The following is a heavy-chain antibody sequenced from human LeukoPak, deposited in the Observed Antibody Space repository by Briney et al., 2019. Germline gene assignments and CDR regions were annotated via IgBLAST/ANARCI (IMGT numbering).Heavy chain of an antibody. J-gene: IGHJ4*02. CDR1: GGSISSTSYY. Sequence: SETLSLTCIVSGGSISSTSYYWGWIRQPPGKGLEWIGSIYFDGNAYYNPALTGRVIISIDTSRNVFSLKLSPVTAADTAVYYCARHPVSSKPIDNWGQGTLVTVSS. CDR3: ARHPVSSKPIDN. CDR2: IYFDGNA. D-gene: IGHD6-6*01. V-gene: IGHV4-39*01.